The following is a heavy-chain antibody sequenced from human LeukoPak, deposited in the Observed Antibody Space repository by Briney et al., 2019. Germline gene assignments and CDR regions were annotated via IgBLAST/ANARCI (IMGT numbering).Heavy chain of an antibody. Sequence: PGRSLRLSCAASGFTFSSYAMHWVRQAPGKGLEWVAVISYDGSNKYYADSVKGRFTVSRDNFKNTLYLQMNSLRAEDTAVYYCARDGDGRGEDFDDWGQGILVTVSS. D-gene: IGHD4-17*01. CDR3: ARDGDGRGEDFDD. V-gene: IGHV3-30-3*01. CDR2: ISYDGSNK. CDR1: GFTFSSYA. J-gene: IGHJ4*02.